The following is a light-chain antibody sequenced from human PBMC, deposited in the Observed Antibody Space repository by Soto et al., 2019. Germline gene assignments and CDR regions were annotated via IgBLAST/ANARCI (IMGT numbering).Light chain of an antibody. J-gene: IGLJ3*02. CDR1: GSNIGSNT. CDR3: AAWDDSLQGGV. CDR2: SSD. V-gene: IGLV1-44*01. Sequence: QSVLTQPPSASGTPGQRVTISCSGSGSNIGSNTVNWYQQLPGTAPKLLIYSSDQRPSGVPDRFSGSKSGTSASLAITGLRSEDEADYYCAAWDDSLQGGVFGGGTQLTVL.